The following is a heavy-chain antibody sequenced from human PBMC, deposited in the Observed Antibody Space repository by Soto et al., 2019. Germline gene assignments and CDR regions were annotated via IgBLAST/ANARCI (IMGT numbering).Heavy chain of an antibody. D-gene: IGHD3-10*01. CDR2: VNHSGSS. J-gene: IGHJ1*01. V-gene: IGHV4-34*01. CDR3: ARGGYCDSGNNCPC. Sequence: QLQLQQWGAGLLKPSETLSLTCAVYGGSFNGYYWTWIRQPPGQGLEWMGEVNHSGSSNHNPPHKTRVTIAVYASKNQFSLELSSVTAADTAVYSCARGGYCDSGNNCPCWGQGSPVTVSS. CDR1: GGSFNGYY.